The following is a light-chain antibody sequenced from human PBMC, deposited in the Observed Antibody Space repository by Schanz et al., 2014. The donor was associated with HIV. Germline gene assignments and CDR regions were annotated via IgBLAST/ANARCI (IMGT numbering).Light chain of an antibody. Sequence: QSVLTQPPSVSGAPGQEVTISCTGTSSDVGGYNYVSWDQQHPGKAPKLLLYAVNIRVRPSGVSDHFSGSKSGNTASLTISGLQAEDEADYYCSSKATGGRAPFVFGGGTKVTVL. CDR1: SSDVGGYNY. CDR3: SSKATGGRAPFV. CDR2: AVNIR. J-gene: IGLJ1*01. V-gene: IGLV2-11*01.